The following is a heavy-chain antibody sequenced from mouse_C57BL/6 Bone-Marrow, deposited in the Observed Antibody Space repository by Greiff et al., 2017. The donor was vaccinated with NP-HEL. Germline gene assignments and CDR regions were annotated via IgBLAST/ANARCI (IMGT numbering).Heavy chain of an antibody. Sequence: QVQLQQSGAELVKPGASVKLSCKASGYTFTSYWMQWVKQRPGQGLEWIGEIDPSDSYTNYNQKFKGKATLTVDTSSSTAYMQLSSLTSEDSAGYYCARPDGYDGYYFDYGGQGTTLTVTA. CDR3: ARPDGYDGYYFDY. CDR2: IDPSDSYT. D-gene: IGHD2-2*01. J-gene: IGHJ2*01. V-gene: IGHV1-50*01. CDR1: GYTFTSYW.